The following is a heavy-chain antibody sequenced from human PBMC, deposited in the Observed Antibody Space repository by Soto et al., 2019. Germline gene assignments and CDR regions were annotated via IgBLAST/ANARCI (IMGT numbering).Heavy chain of an antibody. CDR1: GFTFSSYW. D-gene: IGHD3-22*01. V-gene: IGHV3-7*03. Sequence: EVQLVESGGGLVQPGGSLRLSCAASGFTFSSYWMSWVRQAPGKGLEWVANIKQDGSGKYYVDSVKGRFTISRDNAKNSLYLQMNSLRAEDTAVYYCARDPRAVSSGYYYVPRGYYFDYWGQGTLVTVSS. J-gene: IGHJ4*02. CDR2: IKQDGSGK. CDR3: ARDPRAVSSGYYYVPRGYYFDY.